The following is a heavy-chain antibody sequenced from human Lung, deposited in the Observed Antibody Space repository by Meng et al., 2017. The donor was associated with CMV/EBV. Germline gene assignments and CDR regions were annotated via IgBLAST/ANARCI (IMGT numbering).Heavy chain of an antibody. CDR3: VRGGSFYYYDTSAYYLFDY. D-gene: IGHD3-22*01. V-gene: IGHV3-74*01. J-gene: IGHJ4*02. CDR1: GFTFSSYW. CDR2: MNSDGSNI. Sequence: GGSXRLXCAASGFTFSSYWMHWVRQGPGKGLVWVSRMNSDGSNINYADSVRGRFTISRDNAKNTLYLQMNSLRAEDTAVYYCVRGGSFYYYDTSAYYLFDYWGQGXLVTVSS.